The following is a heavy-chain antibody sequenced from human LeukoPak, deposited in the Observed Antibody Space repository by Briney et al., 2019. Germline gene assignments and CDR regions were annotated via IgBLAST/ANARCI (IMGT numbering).Heavy chain of an antibody. J-gene: IGHJ5*02. D-gene: IGHD3-22*01. Sequence: PGGSLRLSCAASGFTSSSYSMNWVRQAPGKGLEWVSSISSSSSYIYYADSVKGRFTISRDNAKNSLYLQMNSLRAEDTAVYYCAREDSPYERFDPWGQGTLVTVSS. CDR3: AREDSPYERFDP. CDR1: GFTSSSYS. V-gene: IGHV3-21*01. CDR2: ISSSSSYI.